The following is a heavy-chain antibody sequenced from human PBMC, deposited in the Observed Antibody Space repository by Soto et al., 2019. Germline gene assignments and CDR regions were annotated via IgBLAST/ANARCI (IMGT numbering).Heavy chain of an antibody. V-gene: IGHV4-61*01. CDR3: ERDLGNEDAFDI. J-gene: IGHJ3*02. CDR2: IYYSGST. Sequence: QVQLQESGPGLVKPSETLSLTCTVSGGSVSSGSYYWSWIRQPPGKGLEWIGYIYYSGSTNYNPSLESRVTISVDTSKNQFALKLSSVTAADTAVYYCERDLGNEDAFDIWGQGTMVTVSS. CDR1: GGSVSSGSYY. D-gene: IGHD1-1*01.